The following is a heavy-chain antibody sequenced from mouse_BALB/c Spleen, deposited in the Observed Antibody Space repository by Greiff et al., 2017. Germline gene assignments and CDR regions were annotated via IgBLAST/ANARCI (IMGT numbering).Heavy chain of an antibody. V-gene: IGHV1S127*01. D-gene: IGHD4-1*01. CDR1: GYTFTSYW. CDR2: IDPSDSYT. Sequence: VQLQQPGAELVKPGASVKMSCKASGYTFTSYWMHWVKQRPGQGLEWIGVIDPSDSYTSYNQKFKGKATLTVDTSSSTAYMQLSSLTSEDSAVYYCTKLGRDWYFDVWGAGTTVTVSS. J-gene: IGHJ1*01. CDR3: TKLGRDWYFDV.